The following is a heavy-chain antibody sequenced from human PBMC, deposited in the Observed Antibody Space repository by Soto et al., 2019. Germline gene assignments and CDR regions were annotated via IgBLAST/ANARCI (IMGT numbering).Heavy chain of an antibody. V-gene: IGHV1-18*01. CDR1: GYTCTSYG. CDR3: AMDRGSYARDY. D-gene: IGHD3-10*01. Sequence: QVQLVQSGAEVKKPGASVKVSCKASGYTCTSYGISCVRQAPGQGLEWMGWISANNDNTNYAQKLQVRVTMTTDTPTSTAYIELRSLRSEDTAVYYCAMDRGSYARDYWGQGALGTVSS. CDR2: ISANNDNT. J-gene: IGHJ4*02.